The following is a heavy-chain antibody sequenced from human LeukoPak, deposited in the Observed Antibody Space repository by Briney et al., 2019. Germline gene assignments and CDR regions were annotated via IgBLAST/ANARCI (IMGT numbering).Heavy chain of an antibody. CDR3: ATYRRGYHDSSESYYFDY. J-gene: IGHJ4*02. CDR1: GFTFSRFA. D-gene: IGHD3-22*01. V-gene: IGHV3-23*01. Sequence: GGSLRLSCAASGFTFSRFAMSWVRQAPGRGLEWVSGISGSGDTTYYADSVKGRFTISRDNSKNTLYLQMNGLRAEDTAVYYCATYRRGYHDSSESYYFDYWGQGTLVTVSS. CDR2: ISGSGDTT.